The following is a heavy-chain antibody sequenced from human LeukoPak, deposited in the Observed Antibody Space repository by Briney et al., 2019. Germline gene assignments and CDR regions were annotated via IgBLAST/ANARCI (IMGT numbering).Heavy chain of an antibody. CDR1: GFSFSNNE. D-gene: IGHD5-18*01. CDR3: ASTTGYSYGYFDY. CDR2: ISRGGSTI. V-gene: IGHV3-48*03. Sequence: PGGSLRLSCAASGFSFSNNEMSWVRQAPGRGLEWVSYISRGGSTIYYADSVKGRFTLSRDNAQNSLYLQMNSLRAEDTAVYYCASTTGYSYGYFDYWGQGTLVTVSS. J-gene: IGHJ4*02.